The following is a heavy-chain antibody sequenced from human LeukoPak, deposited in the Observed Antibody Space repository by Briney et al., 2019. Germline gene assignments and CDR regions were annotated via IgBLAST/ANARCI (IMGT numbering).Heavy chain of an antibody. CDR2: IYYSGST. CDR1: GGSISSSSYY. J-gene: IGHJ6*02. CDR3: ATDHPLRGYYYYGMDV. V-gene: IGHV4-39*07. Sequence: SETLSLTCTVFGGSISSSSYYWGWIRQPPGKGLEWIGSIYYSGSTYYNPSLKSRVTISVDTSKNQFSLKLSSVTAADTAVYYCATDHPLRGYYYYGMDVWGQGTTVTVSS.